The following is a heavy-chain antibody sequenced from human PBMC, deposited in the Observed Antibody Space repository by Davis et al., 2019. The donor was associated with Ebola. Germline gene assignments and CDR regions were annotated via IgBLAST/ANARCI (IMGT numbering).Heavy chain of an antibody. J-gene: IGHJ6*02. CDR2: IYTSGST. V-gene: IGHV4-4*07. CDR1: GGSISSYY. CDR3: ARDPVGPLATDYYGMDV. Sequence: PGGSLRLSCTVSGGSISSYYWSWIRQPAGKGLEWIGRIYTSGSTNYNPSLKSRVTMSVDTSKNQFSLKLSSVTAADTAVYYCARDPVGPLATDYYGMDVWGQGTTVTVSS.